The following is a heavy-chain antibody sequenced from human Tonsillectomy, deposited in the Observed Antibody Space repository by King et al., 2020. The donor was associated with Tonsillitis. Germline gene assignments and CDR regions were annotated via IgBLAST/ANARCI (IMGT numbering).Heavy chain of an antibody. CDR3: ARLPQLERRPPRDF. V-gene: IGHV1-2*02. D-gene: IGHD1-1*01. Sequence: VQLVESGAEVKKPGASVKVSCRASGFTFSLTNYYMHWVRQAPGQGLEWMGWINLNSGGTNFAQNFQGRVTMTRDTSISAAYMELRRLTSDDTAVYYCARLPQLERRPPRDFWGQGTQVTVS. CDR2: INLNSGGT. J-gene: IGHJ4*02. CDR1: GFTFSLTNYY.